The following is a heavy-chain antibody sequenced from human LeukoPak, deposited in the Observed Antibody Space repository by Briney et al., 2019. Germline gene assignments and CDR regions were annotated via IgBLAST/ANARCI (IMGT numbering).Heavy chain of an antibody. CDR3: ARVISYAKKRGAFDI. CDR2: ISSSGSTI. CDR1: GFTFSDYY. V-gene: IGHV3-11*04. Sequence: GGSLRLSCAASGFTFSDYYMSWIRQAPGKGLEWVSYISSSGSTIYYADSVKGRFTISRDNAKNSLYLQMNSLRAEDTAVYYCARVISYAKKRGAFDIWGQGTMVTVSS. D-gene: IGHD2-2*01. J-gene: IGHJ3*02.